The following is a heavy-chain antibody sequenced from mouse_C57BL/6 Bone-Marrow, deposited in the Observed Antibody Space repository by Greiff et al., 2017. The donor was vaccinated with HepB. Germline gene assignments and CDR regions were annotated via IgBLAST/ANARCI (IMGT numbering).Heavy chain of an antibody. Sequence: EVKVVESGGGLVQPGGSLKLSCAASGFTFSDYGMAWVRQAPRKGPEWVAFISNLAYSIYYADTVTGRFTISRDNAKNTLFLQMTSLRSEDTAMYYCARRGTTVVAHYYAMDYWGQGTSVTVSS. V-gene: IGHV5-15*01. CDR3: ARRGTTVVAHYYAMDY. J-gene: IGHJ4*01. D-gene: IGHD1-1*01. CDR2: ISNLAYSI. CDR1: GFTFSDYG.